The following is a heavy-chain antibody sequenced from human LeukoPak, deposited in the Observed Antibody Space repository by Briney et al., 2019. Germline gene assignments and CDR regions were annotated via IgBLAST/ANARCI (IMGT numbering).Heavy chain of an antibody. V-gene: IGHV4-59*12. D-gene: IGHD3-9*01. Sequence: SETLSLTCTVSGGSISSYYWSWIRQPPGKGLEWIGYIYYSGSTNYNPSLQSRVTMSVDTSKNHFSLKLTSVTAADTAVYYCASLRYFDWLLLPRWFDPWGQGTLVTVSS. J-gene: IGHJ5*02. CDR3: ASLRYFDWLLLPRWFDP. CDR2: IYYSGST. CDR1: GGSISSYY.